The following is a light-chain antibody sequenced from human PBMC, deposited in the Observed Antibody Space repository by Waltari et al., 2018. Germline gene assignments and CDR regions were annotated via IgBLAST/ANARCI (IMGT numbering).Light chain of an antibody. J-gene: IGKJ1*01. V-gene: IGKV3-20*01. Sequence: CRARQSVSRALAWYQQKPGKAPKLLIYGASTRATGIPDRFTGSGSGTDFSLTISRLEPEDFAIYFCQHYVRLPATFGQGTKVEIK. CDR2: GAS. CDR3: QHYVRLPAT. CDR1: QSVSRA.